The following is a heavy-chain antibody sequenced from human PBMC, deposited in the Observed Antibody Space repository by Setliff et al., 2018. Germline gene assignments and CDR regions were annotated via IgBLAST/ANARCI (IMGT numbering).Heavy chain of an antibody. J-gene: IGHJ4*02. V-gene: IGHV4-59*11. D-gene: IGHD6-13*01. CDR2: IYYSGST. Sequence: ASETLSLTCTVSGGSISSHYWSWIRQPPGKGLEWIGSIYYSGSTNYNPSLKSRVTISVDTSKNQFSLKLSSVTAADTAVYYCARGHSSSWYGCSDYWGQGTLVTV. CDR1: GGSISSHY. CDR3: ARGHSSSWYGCSDY.